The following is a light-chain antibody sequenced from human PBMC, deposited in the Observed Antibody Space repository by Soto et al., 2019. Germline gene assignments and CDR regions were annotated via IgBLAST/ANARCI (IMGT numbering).Light chain of an antibody. CDR2: TNS. Sequence: QSVLTQPPSVSGAPGQGVTISCAGTSSNIGAGYDVHWYQQVPGTAPKLLIYTNSNRPSGVPDRFSGSKSGTSASLAITGPQAADEADYYCQSYDSSLSALVFDGGTKVTVL. CDR1: SSNIGAGYD. CDR3: QSYDSSLSALV. J-gene: IGLJ3*02. V-gene: IGLV1-40*01.